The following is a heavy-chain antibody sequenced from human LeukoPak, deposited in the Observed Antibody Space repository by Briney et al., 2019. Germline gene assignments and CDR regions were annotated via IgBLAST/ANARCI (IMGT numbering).Heavy chain of an antibody. CDR3: ARDSPPFYDSSGYPAY. J-gene: IGHJ4*02. CDR1: GYTFNTFG. D-gene: IGHD3-22*01. CDR2: INPSGGST. V-gene: IGHV1-46*02. Sequence: ASVKVSCKASGYTFNTFGITWVRQAPGQGLEWMGIINPSGGSTSYAQKFQGRVTMTRDMSTSTVYMELSSLRSEDTAVYYCARDSPPFYDSSGYPAYWGQGTLVTVSS.